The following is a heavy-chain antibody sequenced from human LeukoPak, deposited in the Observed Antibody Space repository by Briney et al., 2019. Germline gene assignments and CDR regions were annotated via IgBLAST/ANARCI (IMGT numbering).Heavy chain of an antibody. V-gene: IGHV3-30*04. CDR1: GFTFNIYA. CDR3: ARGRQWEPTAAFDI. D-gene: IGHD1-26*01. J-gene: IGHJ3*02. Sequence: GGSLRLSCAASGFTFNIYAIYWVRQAPAKGLEWVAGISYDGTNKYYADAVKGRFTISRDNSKNMLYLQMNSLRPEDTAMYYCARGRQWEPTAAFDIWGQGTMVTVSS. CDR2: ISYDGTNK.